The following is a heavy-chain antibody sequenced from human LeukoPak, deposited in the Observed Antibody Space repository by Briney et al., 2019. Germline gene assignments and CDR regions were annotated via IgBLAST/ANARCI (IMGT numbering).Heavy chain of an antibody. Sequence: SETLSLTCTVSGDSISNYYWNWVRQAPGKGLEWIGFVSYGGSTIYSPSLKSRVVISVDTSRNQFSLRLTSVTAADTAVYYCARLPRGTYDLTWGQGTLVTAFS. V-gene: IGHV4-59*01. J-gene: IGHJ5*02. CDR1: GDSISNYY. CDR2: VSYGGST. D-gene: IGHD1-26*01. CDR3: ARLPRGTYDLT.